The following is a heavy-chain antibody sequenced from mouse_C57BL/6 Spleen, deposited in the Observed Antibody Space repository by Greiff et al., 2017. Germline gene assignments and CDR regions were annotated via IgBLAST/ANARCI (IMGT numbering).Heavy chain of an antibody. J-gene: IGHJ4*01. CDR1: GYTFTDYY. Sequence: VQLQQSGPELVKPGASVKISCTASGYTFTDYYMNWVKQSLGKSLEWIGDINPNNGGTSYNQKFKGKATLTVDKSSSTAYMELRSLTSEDSAVYYCARDDYGDVAMDYWGQGTSVTVSS. CDR3: ARDDYGDVAMDY. CDR2: INPNNGGT. V-gene: IGHV1-26*01. D-gene: IGHD2-4*01.